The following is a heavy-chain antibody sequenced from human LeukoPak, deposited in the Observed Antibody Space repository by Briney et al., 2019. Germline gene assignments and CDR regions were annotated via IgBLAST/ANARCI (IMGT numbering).Heavy chain of an antibody. J-gene: IGHJ6*04. CDR3: AELGITMIGGV. D-gene: IGHD3-10*02. V-gene: IGHV3-53*01. Sequence: GGSLRLSCAASGFTVSSNYMTWVRQAPGKGLEWVSVIYSGGSTYYADSVKGRFTISRDNSKNTLYLQMNSLRAEDTAVYYCAELGITMIGGVWGKGTTVTISS. CDR2: IYSGGST. CDR1: GFTVSSNY.